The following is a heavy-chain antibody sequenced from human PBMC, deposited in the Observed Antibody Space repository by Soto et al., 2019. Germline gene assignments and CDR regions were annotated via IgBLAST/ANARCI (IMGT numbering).Heavy chain of an antibody. CDR1: GGSISSGGYY. CDR3: ARGSSIAGLYYGMDV. D-gene: IGHD6-6*01. Sequence: QVQLQESGPGLVKPSQTLSLTCTVSGGSISSGGYYWTWIRQHPGKGLEWIGYNYYSGITYYNPSLNLQVTISLDTSKNQFSLKLSSVTAADTAVYYCARGSSIAGLYYGMDVWGQGTTVTVSS. CDR2: NYYSGIT. V-gene: IGHV4-31*01. J-gene: IGHJ6*02.